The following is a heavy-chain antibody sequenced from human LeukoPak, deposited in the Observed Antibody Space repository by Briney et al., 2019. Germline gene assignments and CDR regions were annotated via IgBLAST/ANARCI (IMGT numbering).Heavy chain of an antibody. CDR2: IYYSGST. Sequence: SETLSLTCTVSGGSLSSYYWSWIRQPPGKGLEWIGYIYYSGSTNYNPSLKSRVTISVDTSKNQFSLKLSSVTAADTAVYYCARGARFYDSSGYPTGYWGQGTLVTVSS. CDR3: ARGARFYDSSGYPTGY. J-gene: IGHJ4*02. V-gene: IGHV4-59*01. D-gene: IGHD3-22*01. CDR1: GGSLSSYY.